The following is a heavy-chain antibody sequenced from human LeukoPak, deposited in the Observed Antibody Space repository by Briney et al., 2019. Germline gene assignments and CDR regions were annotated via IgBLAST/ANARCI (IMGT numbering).Heavy chain of an antibody. CDR3: ASPRYCSGGTCYGWAY. CDR1: GFAFSTYD. V-gene: IGHV3-21*01. J-gene: IGHJ4*02. Sequence: GGSLRLSCTASGFAFSTYDMNWVRQAPGKGLEWVSSISSNSSYIYYAPSLKGRFTISRDNARNSVFLQMNNLRVDDTAVYYCASPRYCSGGTCYGWAYWGQGTLVTVSS. CDR2: ISSNSSYI. D-gene: IGHD2-15*01.